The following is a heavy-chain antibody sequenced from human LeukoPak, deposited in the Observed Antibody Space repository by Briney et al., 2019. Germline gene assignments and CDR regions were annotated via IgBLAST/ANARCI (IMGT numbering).Heavy chain of an antibody. V-gene: IGHV4-59*08. Sequence: SEALSLTCTVSGDSISSYYWSWIRQPPGKGLEWIGYIYYSGGTDYNPSLKSRVTISVDTSKNQFSLKLRSVTAADTAVYYCARHVTISGPYDASDIWGQGTIVTVSP. CDR2: IYYSGGT. D-gene: IGHD5-24*01. CDR1: GDSISSYY. J-gene: IGHJ3*02. CDR3: ARHVTISGPYDASDI.